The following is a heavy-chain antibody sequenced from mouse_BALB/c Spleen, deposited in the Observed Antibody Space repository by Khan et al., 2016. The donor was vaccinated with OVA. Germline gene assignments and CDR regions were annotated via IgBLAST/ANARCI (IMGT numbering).Heavy chain of an antibody. J-gene: IGHJ4*01. CDR1: GYSITSNYA. V-gene: IGHV3-2*02. Sequence: VQLKESGPGLVKPSQSLSLTCTVNGYSITSNYAWNWIRQFPGNKLEWMGYISYSGSTNYNPSLKSRLSITRDTSKNQFFLLLHSVTTEDSATYYCARGNYYRYALDYWGQGTSVTVSS. CDR3: ARGNYYRYALDY. CDR2: ISYSGST. D-gene: IGHD1-1*01.